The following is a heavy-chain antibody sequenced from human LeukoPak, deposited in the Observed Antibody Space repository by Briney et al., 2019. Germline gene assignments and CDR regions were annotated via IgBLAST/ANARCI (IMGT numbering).Heavy chain of an antibody. V-gene: IGHV3-21*01. CDR1: AFTFSNYN. D-gene: IGHD3-9*01. CDR3: ATADLTGYYGGDY. J-gene: IGHJ4*02. CDR2: ISSSATYI. Sequence: GGSLRLSCAASAFTFSNYNMIWVRQAPGKGLEWVSSISSSATYIYYADSVKGRFTISRDDAKHSLFLQMNSLRAEDTAMYYCATADLTGYYGGDYWGQGTLVTVSS.